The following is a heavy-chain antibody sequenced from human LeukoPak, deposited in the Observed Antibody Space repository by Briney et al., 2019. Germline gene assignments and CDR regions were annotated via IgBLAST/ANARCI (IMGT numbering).Heavy chain of an antibody. CDR2: INPNSGGT. CDR1: GYTFTGYY. V-gene: IGHV1-2*02. J-gene: IGHJ3*02. CDR3: ASPRRYDSSGYYYLDAFDI. Sequence: ASVKVSCKASGYTFTGYYMHWVRQAPGQGLEWMGWINPNSGGTNYAQKFQGRVTMTRDTSISAAYMELSRLRSDDTAVYYRASPRRYDSSGYYYLDAFDIWGQGTMVTVSS. D-gene: IGHD3-22*01.